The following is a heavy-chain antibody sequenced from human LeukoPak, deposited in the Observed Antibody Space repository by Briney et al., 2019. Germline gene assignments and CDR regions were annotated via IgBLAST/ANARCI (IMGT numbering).Heavy chain of an antibody. J-gene: IGHJ4*02. D-gene: IGHD2-15*01. V-gene: IGHV3-48*01. CDR3: ARVGSRYCSGANCYDGF. CDR2: ISSSSSTI. Sequence: PGGSLRLSCAASGFTFSSYSMNWVRQAPGKGLEWVSYISSSSSTIYYADSVKGRFTISRDNSTNTLYLQMNNLRAEDTAIYYCARVGSRYCSGANCYDGFWGQGTLVSVSS. CDR1: GFTFSSYS.